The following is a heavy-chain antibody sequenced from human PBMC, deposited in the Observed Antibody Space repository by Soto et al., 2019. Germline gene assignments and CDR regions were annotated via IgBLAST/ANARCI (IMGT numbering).Heavy chain of an antibody. J-gene: IGHJ6*02. CDR2: IISGGTRV. V-gene: IGHV3-74*01. CDR3: ARERTSKGGLDI. CDR1: GFIFSSYS. Sequence: GGSLRLSCAASGFIFSSYSMNWVRQAPGKGLEWVSRIISGGTRVSYADSVKGRFTITRDNAKNTLYLEMHSLTVDDTAVYYCARERTSKGGLDIWGQGTTVTVSS.